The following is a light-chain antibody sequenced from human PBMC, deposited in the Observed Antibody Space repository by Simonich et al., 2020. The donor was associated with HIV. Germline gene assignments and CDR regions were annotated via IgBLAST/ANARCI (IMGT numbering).Light chain of an antibody. J-gene: IGKJ2*01. CDR3: QQSYSTPQT. CDR1: QSISRH. Sequence: DIQMTQSPSSLSASVGDRVTITCRASQSISRHLNWYQQKPGKAPKLLIYAASSLQSGVPSRFSGSGSGTDFTLTISSLQPEDFATYFCQQSYSTPQTFGQGTKLEIK. CDR2: AAS. V-gene: IGKV1-39*01.